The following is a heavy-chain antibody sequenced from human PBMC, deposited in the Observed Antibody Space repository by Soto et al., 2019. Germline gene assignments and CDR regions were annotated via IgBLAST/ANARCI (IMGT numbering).Heavy chain of an antibody. CDR3: AREVIASVDADGFDI. V-gene: IGHV4-34*09. CDR1: GWSFSGYY. CDR2: IDYRGSA. Sequence: PADTLSLTFAVYGWSFSGYYWSWIRQPPGKGLEWIGYIDYRGSAYYNPSLESRISISVDTSNNQFSLNLRSVTAADTAVYYCAREVIASVDADGFDIWGQGTMVTVSS. J-gene: IGHJ3*02. D-gene: IGHD6-13*01.